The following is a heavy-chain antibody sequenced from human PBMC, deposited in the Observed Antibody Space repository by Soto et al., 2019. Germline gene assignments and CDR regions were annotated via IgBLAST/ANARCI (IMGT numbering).Heavy chain of an antibody. CDR3: TRDLSSCGGDCAADY. J-gene: IGHJ4*02. Sequence: EVQVVESGGGLVQPGGSLRLSCAVSGFTVRNNYMSWVRQAPGKGLEWVSVIYSDGTTHYADSVKGRFTISRHNSKNTVNIQMDNLRAEDTAVYYCTRDLSSCGGDCAADYWGQGTLVTVSS. CDR2: IYSDGTT. D-gene: IGHD2-21*02. V-gene: IGHV3-53*04. CDR1: GFTVRNNY.